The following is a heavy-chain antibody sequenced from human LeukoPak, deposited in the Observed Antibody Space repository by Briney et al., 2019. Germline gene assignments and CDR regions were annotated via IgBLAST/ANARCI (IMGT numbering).Heavy chain of an antibody. D-gene: IGHD6-13*01. CDR3: ARDEYSSSWFDY. V-gene: IGHV3-11*01. J-gene: IGHJ4*02. CDR1: GVTFSDYY. Sequence: GGSLRLSCAASGVTFSDYYMSWIRQAPGKGLEWVSYISSSGTTIYYADSVKGRFTISRDNAKNSLYLQMNSLRAEDTAVYYCARDEYSSSWFDYWGQGTLVTVSS. CDR2: ISSSGTTI.